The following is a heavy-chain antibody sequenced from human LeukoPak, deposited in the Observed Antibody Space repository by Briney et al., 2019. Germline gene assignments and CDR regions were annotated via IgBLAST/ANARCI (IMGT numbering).Heavy chain of an antibody. Sequence: PSETLSLTCTVSGGSISSYYWSWIRQPAGKGLEWIGRIYYSGSTYYNPSLKSRVTISVDTSKNQFSLKLSSVTAADTAVYYCARPLEIHSDAFDIWGQGTMVTVSS. CDR1: GGSISSYY. CDR3: ARPLEIHSDAFDI. J-gene: IGHJ3*02. V-gene: IGHV4-59*05. CDR2: IYYSGST.